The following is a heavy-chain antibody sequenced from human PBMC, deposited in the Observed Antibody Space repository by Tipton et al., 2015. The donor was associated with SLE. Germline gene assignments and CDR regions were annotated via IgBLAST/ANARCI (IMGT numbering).Heavy chain of an antibody. D-gene: IGHD3-3*01. Sequence: TLSLTCTVSGGSISSYYWSWIRQPAGKGLEWIGRIYTSGSTNYNPSLKSRVTMSVDTSKNQFSLKLSSVTAADTAVYYCARGETGPYYDFWSGHTGDWFDPWGQGTPVTVSS. CDR1: GGSISSYY. J-gene: IGHJ5*02. CDR2: IYTSGST. CDR3: ARGETGPYYDFWSGHTGDWFDP. V-gene: IGHV4-4*07.